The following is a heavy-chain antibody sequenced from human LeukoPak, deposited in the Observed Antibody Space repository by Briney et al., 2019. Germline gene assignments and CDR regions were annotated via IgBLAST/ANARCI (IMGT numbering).Heavy chain of an antibody. CDR2: IWYDGSNK. J-gene: IGHJ5*02. Sequence: GGSLRPSCAASGFTFSSYGMHWVRQAPGKGLEWVAVIWYDGSNKYYADSVKGRFTISRDNSKNTLYLQMNSLRAEDTAVYYCARGDPLDPFDPWGQGTLVTVSS. CDR1: GFTFSSYG. CDR3: ARGDPLDPFDP. V-gene: IGHV3-33*01.